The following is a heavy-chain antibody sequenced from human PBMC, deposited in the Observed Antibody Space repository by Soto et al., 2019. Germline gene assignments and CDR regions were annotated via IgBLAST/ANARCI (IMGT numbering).Heavy chain of an antibody. D-gene: IGHD5-12*01. CDR2: IYSRGNT. J-gene: IGHJ3*02. Sequence: SETQALTCPVSGGSMSSDCWSWSRPSAGGGLDWIGYIYSRGNTNYNPSLKSRVTISVDTSKTQFSLNLSSVTAADTAMYYCARGRPRDGYNSGHSDFDIWGQGTRVTV. V-gene: IGHV4-59*01. CDR3: ARGRPRDGYNSGHSDFDI. CDR1: GGSMSSDC.